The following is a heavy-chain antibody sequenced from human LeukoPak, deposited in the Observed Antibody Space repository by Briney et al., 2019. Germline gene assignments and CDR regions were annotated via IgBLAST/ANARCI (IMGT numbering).Heavy chain of an antibody. CDR2: IIPFLGEV. J-gene: IGHJ5*02. V-gene: IGHV1-69*04. CDR3: SPCGHAYDWFGP. Sequence: GASVKVSCKAFGATLNIGHAFIWARQAPGQGLQWMGIIIPFLGEVNYAQNFQGRVSFTADKSTATMYMEMKSLRLDDTAIYYCSPCGHAYDWFGPWGQGTLVTVSS. CDR1: GATLNIGHA. D-gene: IGHD5-12*01.